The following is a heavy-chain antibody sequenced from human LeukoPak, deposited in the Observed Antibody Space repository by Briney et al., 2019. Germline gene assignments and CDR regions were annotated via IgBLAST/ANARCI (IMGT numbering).Heavy chain of an antibody. Sequence: SETLSLTCTVSGGSISSYYWSWIRQPPGKGLEWIGYIYYSGSTNYNPSLKSRVTISVDTSKNQFSLKLSSVTAADTAVYYCARVGFASSSWYRAFDIWGQGTMVTVSS. CDR3: ARVGFASSSWYRAFDI. D-gene: IGHD6-13*01. CDR1: GGSISSYY. J-gene: IGHJ3*02. CDR2: IYYSGST. V-gene: IGHV4-59*01.